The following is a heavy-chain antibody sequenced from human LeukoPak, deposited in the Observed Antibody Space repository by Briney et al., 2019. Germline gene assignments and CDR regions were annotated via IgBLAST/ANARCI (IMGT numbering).Heavy chain of an antibody. J-gene: IGHJ4*02. CDR3: AKAPVTSCRGAFCYPFDY. Sequence: GGSLRLSCATSGFSFSSYAMSWVRQAPGKGLEWVSAMSSSDDGRYYTASVRGRFTISRDTSRSTLYLQMNSLRAEDAAVYYCAKAPVTSCRGAFCYPFDYWGQGTLVTVSS. D-gene: IGHD2-15*01. V-gene: IGHV3-23*01. CDR1: GFSFSSYA. CDR2: MSSSDDGR.